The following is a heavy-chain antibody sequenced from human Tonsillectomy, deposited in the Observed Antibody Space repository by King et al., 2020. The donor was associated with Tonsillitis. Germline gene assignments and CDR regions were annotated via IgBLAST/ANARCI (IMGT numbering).Heavy chain of an antibody. J-gene: IGHJ6*03. D-gene: IGHD3-10*01. CDR2: ISGDGGKT. V-gene: IGHV3-43*02. Sequence: EVQLVESGGGVVQPGGSLRLSCATSGFTFDDYAMHWFRQAPGKGLEWVSLISGDGGKTFYTDSVKGRFTITRDNSKNSLYLQMNSLRTEDTALYYGVKVDQFGQTGYYYMDVWGKGTPVPVSS. CDR3: VKVDQFGQTGYYYMDV. CDR1: GFTFDDYA.